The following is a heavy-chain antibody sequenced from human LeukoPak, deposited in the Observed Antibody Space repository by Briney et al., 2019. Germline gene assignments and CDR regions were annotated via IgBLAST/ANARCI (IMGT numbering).Heavy chain of an antibody. Sequence: GGSLRLSCAASGFTFSNAWMSWVRQAPGKGLEWVGRIKSKTDGGTTDYAEPVKGRFTISRDNAKNSLYLQMNSLRAEDTAVYYCARDRRKLQMYYYGMDVWGQGTTVAVSS. D-gene: IGHD1-7*01. V-gene: IGHV3-15*01. CDR3: ARDRRKLQMYYYGMDV. J-gene: IGHJ6*02. CDR2: IKSKTDGGTT. CDR1: GFTFSNAW.